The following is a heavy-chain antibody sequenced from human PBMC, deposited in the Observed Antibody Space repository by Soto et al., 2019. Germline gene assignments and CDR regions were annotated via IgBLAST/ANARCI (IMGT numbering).Heavy chain of an antibody. D-gene: IGHD5-18*01. CDR1: GGSISSGGYY. CDR2: IYYSGST. V-gene: IGHV4-31*03. J-gene: IGHJ3*02. Sequence: SETLSLTCTVSGGSISSGGYYWSWIRQHPGKGLEWIGYIYYSGSTYYNPSLKSRVTISVDTSKNQFSLKLSSVTAADTAVYYCARASRAAMANDAFDIWGQGTMVTVSS. CDR3: ARASRAAMANDAFDI.